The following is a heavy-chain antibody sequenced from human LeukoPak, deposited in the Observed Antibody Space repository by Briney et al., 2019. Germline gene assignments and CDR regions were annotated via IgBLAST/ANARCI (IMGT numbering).Heavy chain of an antibody. Sequence: GGSLRLSCAASGFTFDDYAMHWVRQAPGKGLEWVSGISWNSGSIGYADSVKGRFTISRDNAKNSLYLQMNSLRAEDTALCYCAKAYYDSSGYYFEYFQHWGQGTLVTVSS. CDR1: GFTFDDYA. V-gene: IGHV3-9*01. CDR2: ISWNSGSI. CDR3: AKAYYDSSGYYFEYFQH. J-gene: IGHJ1*01. D-gene: IGHD3-22*01.